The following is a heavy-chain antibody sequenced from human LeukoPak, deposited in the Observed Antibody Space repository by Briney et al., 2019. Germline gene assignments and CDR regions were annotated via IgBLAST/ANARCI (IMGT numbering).Heavy chain of an antibody. CDR2: ISAYNGNT. D-gene: IGHD3-9*01. J-gene: IGHJ4*02. CDR1: GYSFTGDY. V-gene: IGHV1-18*04. Sequence: ASVKVSCKASGYSFTGDYMHWVRQAPGQGLEWMGWISAYNGNTNYAQKLQGRVTMTTDTSTSTAYMELRSLRSDDTAVYYCARDWGPGYDILTGYYNFDYWGQGTLVTVSS. CDR3: ARDWGPGYDILTGYYNFDY.